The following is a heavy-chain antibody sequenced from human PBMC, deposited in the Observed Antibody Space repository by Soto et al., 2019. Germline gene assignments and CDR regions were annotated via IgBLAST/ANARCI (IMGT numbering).Heavy chain of an antibody. V-gene: IGHV4-34*01. D-gene: IGHD2-15*01. Sequence: QVQLQQWGAGLLKPSETLSLTCAVYGGSFSGYYWSWIRQPPGKGLEWIGESNHSGSTNYNPSLTGRVTISVDTAKDQFSLKLSSVTAGDAAVYYCARGQRFGRVGSGYRFDYWGQGTLVTVSS. CDR3: ARGQRFGRVGSGYRFDY. CDR2: SNHSGST. J-gene: IGHJ4*02. CDR1: GGSFSGYY.